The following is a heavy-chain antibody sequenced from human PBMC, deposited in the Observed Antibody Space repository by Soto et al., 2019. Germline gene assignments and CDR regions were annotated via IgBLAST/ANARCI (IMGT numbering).Heavy chain of an antibody. Sequence: PGGSLRLSCAASGFTVSSNYMSWVRQAPGKGLEWVSVIYSGGSTYYADSVKGRFTISRHNSKNTLYLQMNSLRAEDTAVYYCAHSTDYDSSGYYPDYWGQGTLVTVSS. J-gene: IGHJ4*02. V-gene: IGHV3-53*04. D-gene: IGHD3-22*01. CDR2: IYSGGST. CDR3: AHSTDYDSSGYYPDY. CDR1: GFTVSSNY.